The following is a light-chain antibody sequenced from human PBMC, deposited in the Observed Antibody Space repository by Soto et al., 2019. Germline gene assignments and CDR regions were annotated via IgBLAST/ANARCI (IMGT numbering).Light chain of an antibody. CDR1: SGDIGAYNY. Sequence: QSALTQPRSVSGSPGQSVTFSCTGTSGDIGAYNYVSWYQFHPGKAPKMIIYDVNKRPSGVPDRSSGSKSGNTASLTISWLQAEDEADYYCCSYAHTSRVFGGGTKVTV. J-gene: IGLJ3*02. CDR3: CSYAHTSRV. CDR2: DVN. V-gene: IGLV2-11*01.